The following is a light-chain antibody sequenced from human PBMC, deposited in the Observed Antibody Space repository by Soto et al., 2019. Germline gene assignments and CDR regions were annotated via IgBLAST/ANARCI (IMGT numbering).Light chain of an antibody. CDR2: DVS. CDR1: SSDVGGYNY. Sequence: QPDLTQPASVSGSPGQSSTISCTRTSSDVGGYNYVSWYQHHPGKAPKLMIFDVSNRPSGVSNRFSGSKSGNTASLTISGLQPEDEADYYCSSYTTSNTRQIVFGTGTKVTVL. J-gene: IGLJ1*01. V-gene: IGLV2-14*03. CDR3: SSYTTSNTRQIV.